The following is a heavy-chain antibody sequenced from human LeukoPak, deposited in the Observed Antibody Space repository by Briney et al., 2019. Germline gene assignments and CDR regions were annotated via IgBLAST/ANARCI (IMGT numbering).Heavy chain of an antibody. CDR2: IRYDGSNK. Sequence: GGSLRPSCAASGFTFSSYGMHWVRQAPGKGLEWVAFIRYDGSNKYYADSVKGRFTISRGNSKNTLYLQMNSLRAEDTAVYYCAKDKIQERFYYYYMDVWGKGTTVTVSS. CDR1: GFTFSSYG. J-gene: IGHJ6*03. V-gene: IGHV3-30*02. D-gene: IGHD1-1*01. CDR3: AKDKIQERFYYYYMDV.